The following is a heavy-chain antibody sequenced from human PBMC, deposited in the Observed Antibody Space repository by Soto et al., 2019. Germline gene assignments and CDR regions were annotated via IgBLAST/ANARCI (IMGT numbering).Heavy chain of an antibody. V-gene: IGHV3-33*06. Sequence: QVQLVESGGGVVQPGRSLRLSCAASGFTFSSYGMHWVRQAPGKGLEWVAVIWYDGSNKYYADSVKGRFTISRDNSKNTLYLQMNSLRAEDTAVYYCAKDPEQQLFRFDPWGQGTLVTVSS. CDR3: AKDPEQQLFRFDP. CDR1: GFTFSSYG. D-gene: IGHD6-13*01. J-gene: IGHJ5*02. CDR2: IWYDGSNK.